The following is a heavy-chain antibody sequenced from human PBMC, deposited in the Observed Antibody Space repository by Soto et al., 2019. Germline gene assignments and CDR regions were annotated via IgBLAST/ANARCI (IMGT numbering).Heavy chain of an antibody. CDR3: ARPLWRDDYNWGYFDL. V-gene: IGHV3-30-3*01. Sequence: QVQLVESGGGVVQPGRFLRLSCAASGFTFSSYAMHWVRQAPGKGLEWVAVISYDGSNKFYADSVKGRFIMSRDNSKNTLYLQMNSLRAEDTAVYYCARPLWRDDYNWGYFDLWGRGTLVTVSS. CDR1: GFTFSSYA. D-gene: IGHD4-4*01. CDR2: ISYDGSNK. J-gene: IGHJ2*01.